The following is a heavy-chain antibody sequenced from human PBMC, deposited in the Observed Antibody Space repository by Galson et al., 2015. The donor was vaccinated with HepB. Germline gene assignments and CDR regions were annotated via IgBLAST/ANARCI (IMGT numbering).Heavy chain of an antibody. V-gene: IGHV3-23*01. D-gene: IGHD2-2*01. CDR3: ASRKFRLLSSHLDY. Sequence: SLRLSCAASGFTFSGFAMSWVRQAPGKGLEWVSAIIPSAGSTYYAASVKGRFTISRDNSKNMLYLQMNSLRAEDTAVYYCASRKFRLLSSHLDYWGQGALVTVSS. CDR2: IIPSAGST. CDR1: GFTFSGFA. J-gene: IGHJ4*02.